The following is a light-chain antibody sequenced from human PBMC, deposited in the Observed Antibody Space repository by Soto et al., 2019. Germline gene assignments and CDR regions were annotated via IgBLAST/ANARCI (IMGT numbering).Light chain of an antibody. J-gene: IGKJ1*01. CDR1: QSVSSN. V-gene: IGKV3-15*01. CDR2: GAS. Sequence: EIVITQSPATLSVSPGERATLYCRASQSVSSNLAWYQQKPGQAPRLLIYGASTRATGIPARFSGSGSGTEFTLTISSLQSEDFAVYYCQQYNNWWTFGQGTKVDIK. CDR3: QQYNNWWT.